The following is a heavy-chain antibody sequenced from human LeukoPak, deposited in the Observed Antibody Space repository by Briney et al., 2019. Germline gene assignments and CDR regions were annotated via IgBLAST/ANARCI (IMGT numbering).Heavy chain of an antibody. CDR1: GLTFSNYK. V-gene: IGHV3-21*01. CDR2: INSVSSDI. CDR3: ARSPLNYGDYAPHDY. D-gene: IGHD4-17*01. J-gene: IGHJ4*02. Sequence: GGSLRLSCATSGLTFSNYKMNWVRQAPGKGLEWVSCINSVSSDIRYADSVKGRFTISRDNNRNSLDLQMNDLRAEDTAVYYCARSPLNYGDYAPHDYWGQGTLVTVSS.